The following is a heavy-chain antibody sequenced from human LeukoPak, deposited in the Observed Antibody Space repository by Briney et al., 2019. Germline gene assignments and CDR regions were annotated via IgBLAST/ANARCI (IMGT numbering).Heavy chain of an antibody. CDR3: AKAFHYYDSSGSPPPPYDAFDI. Sequence: PGGSLRLSCAASGFTFSSYGMHWVRQAPGKGLEWVAVISYDGSNKYYADSVKGRFTISRDNSKNTLYLQMNSLRAEDTAVYYCAKAFHYYDSSGSPPPPYDAFDIWGQGTMVTVSS. J-gene: IGHJ3*02. V-gene: IGHV3-30*18. D-gene: IGHD3-22*01. CDR2: ISYDGSNK. CDR1: GFTFSSYG.